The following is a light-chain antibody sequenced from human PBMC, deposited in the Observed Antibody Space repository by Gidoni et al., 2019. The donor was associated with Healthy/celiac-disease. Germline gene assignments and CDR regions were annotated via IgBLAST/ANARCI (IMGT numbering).Light chain of an antibody. Sequence: EIVMTQSPATLSVSPGERATLSCRASQSVSSNLAWYQQKPGQAPRLLIYGASTRATGIPARFSVSGSGTEFTLTISSLQSEDFAVYYCQQYNNWPPVNTFGQGTKLEIK. J-gene: IGKJ2*01. CDR2: GAS. CDR1: QSVSSN. V-gene: IGKV3-15*01. CDR3: QQYNNWPPVNT.